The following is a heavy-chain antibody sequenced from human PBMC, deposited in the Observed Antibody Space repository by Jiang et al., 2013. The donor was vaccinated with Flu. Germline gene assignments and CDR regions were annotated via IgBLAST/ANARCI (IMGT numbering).Heavy chain of an antibody. CDR1: GYTFTSYA. D-gene: IGHD3-10*01. V-gene: IGHV1-3*01. Sequence: SGAEVKKPGASVKVSCKASGYTFTSYAMHWVRQAPGQRLEWMGWINAGNGNTKYSQKFQGRVTITRDTSASTAYMELSSLRSEDTAVYYCARDQGYYGSGDLEDWFDPWGQGTLVTVSS. CDR3: ARDQGYYGSGDLEDWFDP. J-gene: IGHJ5*02. CDR2: INAGNGNT.